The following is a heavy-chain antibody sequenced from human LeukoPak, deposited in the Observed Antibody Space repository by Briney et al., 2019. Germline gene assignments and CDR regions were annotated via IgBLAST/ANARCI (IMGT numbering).Heavy chain of an antibody. J-gene: IGHJ4*02. V-gene: IGHV4-39*07. D-gene: IGHD3-9*01. CDR2: IYYSGST. Sequence: SETLSLTCTVSGGSISSSSYYWGWIRQPPGKGLEWIGSIYYSGSTYYNPSLKSRVTISVDTSKNQFSLKLSSVTAADTAVYYCARLVGYFDSGRGKFDYWGQGTLVTVSS. CDR3: ARLVGYFDSGRGKFDY. CDR1: GGSISSSSYY.